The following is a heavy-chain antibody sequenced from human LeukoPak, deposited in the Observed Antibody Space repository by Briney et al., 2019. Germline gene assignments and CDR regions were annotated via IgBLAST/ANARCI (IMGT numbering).Heavy chain of an antibody. CDR2: INPNSGGT. CDR1: GYTFTGYY. V-gene: IGHV1-2*02. D-gene: IGHD1-26*01. Sequence: GASVKVSCKTSGYTFTGYYMHWVRQAPGQGLEWMGWINPNSGGTNYAQKFQGRVTMTRDTSISTAYMELSRLRSDDTAVYYCARDQKAWELPNGDYWGQGTLVTVSS. CDR3: ARDQKAWELPNGDY. J-gene: IGHJ4*02.